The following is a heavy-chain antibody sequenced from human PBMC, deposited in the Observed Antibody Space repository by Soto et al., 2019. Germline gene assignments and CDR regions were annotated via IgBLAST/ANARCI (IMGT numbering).Heavy chain of an antibody. CDR3: ARATMIGLLSS. CDR2: IYSGGST. V-gene: IGHV3-66*01. CDR1: GFAVSSNF. Sequence: EVQLVESGGGLVQPGGSLRLSCADSGFAVSSNFMSWVRQAPGKGLEWVSVIYSGGSTYYADSVKGRFTISRDNSDNPQYLQMNSLRAEDTAIYYCARATMIGLLSSWGQGTLVTVSS. D-gene: IGHD3-22*01. J-gene: IGHJ5*02.